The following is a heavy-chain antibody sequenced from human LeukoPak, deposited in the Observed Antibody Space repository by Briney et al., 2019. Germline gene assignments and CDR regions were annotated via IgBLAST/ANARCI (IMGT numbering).Heavy chain of an antibody. V-gene: IGHV3-21*01. CDR1: GFTFSSYS. Sequence: GGSLRLSCAASGFTFSSYSMNWVRQAPGKGLEWVSSISSSSSYIYYADSVKGRFTISRDNAKNSLYLQMNSLRAEDTAVYYCAREGSGSSVGFDYWGQGTLVTVSS. D-gene: IGHD1-26*01. CDR3: AREGSGSSVGFDY. CDR2: ISSSSSYI. J-gene: IGHJ4*02.